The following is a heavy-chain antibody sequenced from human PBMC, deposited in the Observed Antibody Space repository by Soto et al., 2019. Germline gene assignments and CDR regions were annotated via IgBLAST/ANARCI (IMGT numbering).Heavy chain of an antibody. CDR2: ISGSGGST. V-gene: IGHV3-23*01. J-gene: IGHJ4*02. Sequence: LRLSCAASGFTFSSYAMSWVRQAPGKGLEWVSAISGSGGSTYYADSVKGRFTIPRDNSKNTLYLQMNSLRAEDTAVYYCAKSGYSSGWYYFDYWGQGTLVTVSS. CDR1: GFTFSSYA. CDR3: AKSGYSSGWYYFDY. D-gene: IGHD6-19*01.